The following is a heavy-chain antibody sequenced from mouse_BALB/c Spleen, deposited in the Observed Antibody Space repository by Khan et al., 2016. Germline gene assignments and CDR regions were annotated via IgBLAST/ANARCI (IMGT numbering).Heavy chain of an antibody. Sequence: QIQLVQSGPEMKKPGETVKISCMASGYTFTNYGVNWVKQAPGKGLKWLGWINTYTGQPTYGDDFKGRFAFSLETSASTAYLQSNNLENEDTATYFCARLYLYYTMDYWGQGTSVTVSS. J-gene: IGHJ4*01. CDR1: GYTFTNYG. V-gene: IGHV9-3-1*01. CDR3: ARLYLYYTMDY. CDR2: INTYTGQP.